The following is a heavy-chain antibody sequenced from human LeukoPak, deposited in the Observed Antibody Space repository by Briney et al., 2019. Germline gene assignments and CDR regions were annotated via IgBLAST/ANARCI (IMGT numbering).Heavy chain of an antibody. CDR2: IYYSGST. CDR1: GGSISSGDYY. CDR3: ARPNSSSWFLYLAFDI. V-gene: IGHV4-30-4*01. Sequence: PSETLSLTCTVSGGSISSGDYYWGWIRQPPGKGLEWIGYIYYSGSTYYNPSLKSRVTISVDTSKNQFSLKLSSVTAADTAVYYCARPNSSSWFLYLAFDIWGQGTMVTVSS. J-gene: IGHJ3*02. D-gene: IGHD6-13*01.